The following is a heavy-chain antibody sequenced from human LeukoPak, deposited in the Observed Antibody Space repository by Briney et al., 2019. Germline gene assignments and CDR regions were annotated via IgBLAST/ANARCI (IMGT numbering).Heavy chain of an antibody. CDR1: GYTLTIYY. D-gene: IGHD2-15*01. Sequence: GASVKVSCKASGYTLTIYYIHWVRQAPGQGREWMGIIYPSDGSTTYAQKFQGRVTMTRDMSTSTVYMELSSLRSEDTAVYYCAIGYCRGGSCDDEPGDAFDIWGQGTMVAVSS. V-gene: IGHV1-46*01. J-gene: IGHJ3*02. CDR2: IYPSDGST. CDR3: AIGYCRGGSCDDEPGDAFDI.